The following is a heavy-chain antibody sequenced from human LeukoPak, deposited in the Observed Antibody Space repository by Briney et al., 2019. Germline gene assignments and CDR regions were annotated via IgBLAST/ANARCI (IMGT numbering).Heavy chain of an antibody. CDR3: ARVRDYYYDTTTYYYFDY. CDR1: GGTFNSYA. V-gene: IGHV1-69*13. D-gene: IGHD3-22*01. Sequence: SVKVSCKASGGTFNSYAISWVRQAPGQGLELMGGIIPIFGTANYAQKFQGRVTITADESTSTAYMELRSLRSDDTAVYYCARVRDYYYDTTTYYYFDYWGQGTLVTVSS. J-gene: IGHJ4*02. CDR2: IIPIFGTA.